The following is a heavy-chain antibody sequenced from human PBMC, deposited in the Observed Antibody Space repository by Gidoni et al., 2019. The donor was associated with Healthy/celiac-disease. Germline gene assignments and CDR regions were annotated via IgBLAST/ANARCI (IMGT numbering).Heavy chain of an antibody. CDR1: GFTFSSYG. D-gene: IGHD5-12*01. J-gene: IGHJ4*02. V-gene: IGHV3-30*18. CDR3: AKDEGDIVATIPFDY. CDR2: ISHDGSNK. Sequence: QVQLVESGGGVVQPGRSLRLSCAASGFTFSSYGMHWVRQAPGKGLEWVAVISHDGSNKYYADSVKGRFTISRDNSKNTLYLQMNSLRAEDTAVYYCAKDEGDIVATIPFDYWGQGTLVTVSS.